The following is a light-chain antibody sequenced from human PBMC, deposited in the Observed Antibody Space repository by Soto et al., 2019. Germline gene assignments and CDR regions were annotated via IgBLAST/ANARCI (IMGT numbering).Light chain of an antibody. CDR1: SSDVGGYNY. V-gene: IGLV2-14*01. CDR3: GSYTTSSTWV. CDR2: EVT. Sequence: QSVLTQPASVSGSRGQSITISCTGTSSDVGGYNYVSWYQQHPGKAPKLMIYEVTNRPSGVSDRFSGSKSGNTASLTISGRQAEDAADYYCGSYTTSSTWVFGGGTKLTVL. J-gene: IGLJ3*02.